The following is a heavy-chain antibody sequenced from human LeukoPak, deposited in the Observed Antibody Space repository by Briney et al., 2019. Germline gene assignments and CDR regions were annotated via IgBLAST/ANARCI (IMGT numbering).Heavy chain of an antibody. V-gene: IGHV1-46*01. Sequence: ASVKVSCKASGYTFTSYYMHWVRQAPGQGLEWMGIINPSGGSTSYAQKFQGRVTMTRDTSISTAYMELSRLRSDDTAVYYCARSEREYYYDSSGYYYGYWGQGTLVTVSS. J-gene: IGHJ4*02. CDR3: ARSEREYYYDSSGYYYGY. CDR1: GYTFTSYY. CDR2: INPSGGST. D-gene: IGHD3-22*01.